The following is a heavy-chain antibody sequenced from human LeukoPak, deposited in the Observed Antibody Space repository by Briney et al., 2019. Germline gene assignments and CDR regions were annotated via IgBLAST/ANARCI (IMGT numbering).Heavy chain of an antibody. V-gene: IGHV4-39*01. CDR1: GGSISSGGYS. CDR2: IYSSGII. D-gene: IGHD2-2*02. CDR3: ARHPHCSSGSCYSWFDP. Sequence: PSETLSLTCTVSGGSISSGGYSWGWIRQAPGKGLEWIASIYSSGIIYYNPSLKSRVTISVDTSQNQFSLKLSSVTAADTAVYYCARHPHCSSGSCYSWFDPWGQGTLVTVSS. J-gene: IGHJ5*02.